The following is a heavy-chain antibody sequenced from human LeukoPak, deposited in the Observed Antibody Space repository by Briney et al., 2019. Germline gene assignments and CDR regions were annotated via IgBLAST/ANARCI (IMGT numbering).Heavy chain of an antibody. D-gene: IGHD7-27*01. CDR3: ARDGEGDYGMDV. V-gene: IGHV3-23*01. J-gene: IGHJ6*02. CDR2: ISGSAENS. CDR1: GFTFSNYA. Sequence: PGGSLRLSCAASGFTFSNYATSWVRQAPGKGLEWVSTISGSAENSYYADSVKGRFTISRDNSKNTLYLQMNSLRAEDTAVYYCARDGEGDYGMDVWGQGTTVTVSS.